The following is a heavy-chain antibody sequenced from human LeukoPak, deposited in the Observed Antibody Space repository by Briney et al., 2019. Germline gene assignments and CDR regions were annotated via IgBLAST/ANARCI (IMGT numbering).Heavy chain of an antibody. Sequence: SETLSLTCTVSGGSISSYYWSRIRQPAGKGVEWIGRIYTSGSTNYNPSLKSRVTMSVDTSKNQFSLKLSSVTAADTAVYYCARDICSGGSCYSASWGQGTLVTVSS. D-gene: IGHD2-15*01. CDR2: IYTSGST. CDR1: GGSISSYY. J-gene: IGHJ5*02. CDR3: ARDICSGGSCYSAS. V-gene: IGHV4-4*07.